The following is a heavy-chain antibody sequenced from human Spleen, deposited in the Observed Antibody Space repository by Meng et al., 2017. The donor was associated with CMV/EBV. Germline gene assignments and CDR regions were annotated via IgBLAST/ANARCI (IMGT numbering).Heavy chain of an antibody. V-gene: IGHV3-21*01. CDR2: VSGSTTYT. J-gene: IGHJ4*02. CDR1: GFGFSGYT. Sequence: GLSCTASGFGFSGYTMSWVRQAPGKGLEWVSSVSGSTTYTYYADSVKGRFTNSRDNAKNSLSLQMNSLRAEDTAVYYCARDFSSGYWGQGTLVTVSS. D-gene: IGHD6-19*01. CDR3: ARDFSSGY.